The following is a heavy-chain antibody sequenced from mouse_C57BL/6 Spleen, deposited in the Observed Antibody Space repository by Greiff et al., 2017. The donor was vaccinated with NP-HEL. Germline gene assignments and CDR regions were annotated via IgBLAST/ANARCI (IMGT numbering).Heavy chain of an antibody. Sequence: QVQLKESGAELVKPGASVKLSCKASGYTFTEYTIHWVKQRSGQGLEWIGWFYPGSGSIKYNEKFKDKATLTADKSSSTDYMELSRLTSEGSAVYFWARHEGYGSSYGDAMDYWGQGTSVTVSS. CDR3: ARHEGYGSSYGDAMDY. V-gene: IGHV1-62-2*01. CDR2: FYPGSGSI. CDR1: GYTFTEYT. J-gene: IGHJ4*01. D-gene: IGHD1-1*01.